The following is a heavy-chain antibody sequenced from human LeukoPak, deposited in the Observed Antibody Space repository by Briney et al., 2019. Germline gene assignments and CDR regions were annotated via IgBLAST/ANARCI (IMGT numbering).Heavy chain of an antibody. CDR2: ISGDGRTT. V-gene: IGHV3-23*01. Sequence: GGSLRLSCAASGFTFSTYAMTWVRQTPGKRLEWVSAISGDGRTTYFADFVKGRFTVSRDNSKNTLYLQMNSLRAEDTAVYYCAKSYCSGGSCYSDLPYYLDFWGQGTPVTVSS. J-gene: IGHJ4*02. CDR1: GFTFSTYA. CDR3: AKSYCSGGSCYSDLPYYLDF. D-gene: IGHD2-15*01.